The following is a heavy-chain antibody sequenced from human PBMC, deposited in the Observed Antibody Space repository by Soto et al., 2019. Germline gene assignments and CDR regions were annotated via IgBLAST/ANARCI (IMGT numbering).Heavy chain of an antibody. J-gene: IGHJ4*02. CDR2: ITYDGTLK. CDR3: AKEADGDYRNYFDW. V-gene: IGHV3-30*18. CDR1: GFSFRSYG. D-gene: IGHD4-17*01. Sequence: QLQLVESGGGVVQPGRSLRLSCAASGFSFRSYGMHWVRQAPGKGLEWVAVITYDGTLKYYVDSVKGRFTISRDNSKNTLYLQLNSLGPEDTAVYYCAKEADGDYRNYFDWWGQGTLVTVSS.